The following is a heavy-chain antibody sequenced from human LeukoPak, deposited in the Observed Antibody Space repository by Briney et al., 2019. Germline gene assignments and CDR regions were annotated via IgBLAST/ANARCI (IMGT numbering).Heavy chain of an antibody. CDR2: IKRDGSEK. V-gene: IGHV3-7*01. Sequence: GGSLRLSCAASGFTFSDYWMTWVRQAPGKGLEWVANIKRDGSEKYYVDSVKGRLTISRDNAKNSLYLQMNSLRAEDTAVYYCARDPKWIQLWSYGMDVWGQGTTVTVSS. D-gene: IGHD5-18*01. CDR3: ARDPKWIQLWSYGMDV. J-gene: IGHJ6*02. CDR1: GFTFSDYW.